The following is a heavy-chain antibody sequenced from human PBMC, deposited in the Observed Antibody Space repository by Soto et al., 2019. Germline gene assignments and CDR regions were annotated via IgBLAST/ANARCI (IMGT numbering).Heavy chain of an antibody. V-gene: IGHV3-30*03. CDR2: ISYDGSNK. CDR1: GFTFSSYG. Sequence: GGSLRLSCAASGFTFSSYGMHWVRQAPGKGLEWVAVISYDGSNKYYADSVKGRFTISRDNSKNTLYLQMNSLRAEDTAVYYCARDPGGDSGYDLYYFDYWGQGTLVTVSS. CDR3: ARDPGGDSGYDLYYFDY. D-gene: IGHD5-12*01. J-gene: IGHJ4*02.